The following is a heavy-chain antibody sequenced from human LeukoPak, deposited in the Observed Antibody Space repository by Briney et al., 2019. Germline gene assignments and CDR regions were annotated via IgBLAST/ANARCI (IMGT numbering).Heavy chain of an antibody. Sequence: GSLRLSCAASGFTFSSYEMNWVRQAPGKGLEWVSYISSSGSCISYADSVKGRFTTSRDNAKNSMFLQMNSLRAEDTAVYYCVRDQGGAVSYWGQGTLVTVSS. J-gene: IGHJ4*02. V-gene: IGHV3-48*03. CDR3: VRDQGGAVSY. CDR2: ISSSGSCI. CDR1: GFTFSSYE. D-gene: IGHD3-16*01.